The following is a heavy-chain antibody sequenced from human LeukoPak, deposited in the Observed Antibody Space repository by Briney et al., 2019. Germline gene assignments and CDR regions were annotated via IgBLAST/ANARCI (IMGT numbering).Heavy chain of an antibody. CDR1: GFTFSTYS. J-gene: IGHJ4*02. CDR3: ARPLHY. V-gene: IGHV3-48*01. CDR2: ISSSGDTI. Sequence: PGGSLRLSCTASGFTFSTYSMAWVRQAPGKGLEWVSYISSSGDTISYADSVQGRFTISRDNAKNLLYLQMNSLTAEDTAVYYCARPLHYWGQGTLVTVSS.